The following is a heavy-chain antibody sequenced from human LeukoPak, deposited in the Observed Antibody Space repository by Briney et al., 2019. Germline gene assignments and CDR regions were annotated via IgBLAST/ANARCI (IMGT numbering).Heavy chain of an antibody. V-gene: IGHV4-34*01. D-gene: IGHD1-26*01. CDR1: GGSFSGYY. CDR2: INHSGST. Sequence: PSETLSLTCAVYGGSFSGYYWSWLRQPPGKGLEWIGEINHSGSTNYNPSLKSRVTISVDTPKNQFSLKLSSVTAADTAVYYCASGGELGMFDYWGQGTLVTVSS. CDR3: ASGGELGMFDY. J-gene: IGHJ4*02.